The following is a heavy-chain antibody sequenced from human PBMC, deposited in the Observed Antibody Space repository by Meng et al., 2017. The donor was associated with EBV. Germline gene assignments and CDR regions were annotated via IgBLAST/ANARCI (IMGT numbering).Heavy chain of an antibody. CDR1: GYTFTSHW. V-gene: IGHV1-46*01. CDR2: INPSDGYT. D-gene: IGHD3-10*01. CDR3: ARGTPGRSYSDY. J-gene: IGHJ4*02. Sequence: LVQSGAGVEKPGASGKVSCKAFGYTFTSHWMQWVRQAPGQGLEWMGIINPSDGYTMYEQKFQGRVTVTADRPTATAYMVLRNLRSDDTAVYYCARGTPGRSYSDYWGPGTLVTVSS.